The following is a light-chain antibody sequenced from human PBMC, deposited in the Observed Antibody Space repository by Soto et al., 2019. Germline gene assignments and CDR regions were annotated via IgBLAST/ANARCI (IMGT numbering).Light chain of an antibody. CDR3: QQYHNWPPGLT. V-gene: IGKV3-15*01. CDR2: GAS. J-gene: IGKJ4*01. CDR1: QSVRGY. Sequence: EVMITPSPAPPFVSPGGRVTLSCTASQSVRGYLAWYQQKPGQAPRLLIHGASTRATDIPARFSGSGSGTEFTLTITSLQSEDFAVYYCQQYHNWPPGLTFGGGTRVEIK.